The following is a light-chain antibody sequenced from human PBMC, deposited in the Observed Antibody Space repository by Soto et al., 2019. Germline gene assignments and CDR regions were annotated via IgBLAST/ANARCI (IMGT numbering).Light chain of an antibody. CDR1: SSNIGAGHD. V-gene: IGLV1-40*01. J-gene: IGLJ1*01. Sequence: QCRLAQPPSASGAPGQRDTICCTGSSSNIGAGHDVHGYQHLPGTTPKLLIYGNCNRPSGVPDRFSGSKSATSPSLAITGLQAEDQADYYCQSYDSSLSGSEVFGTGTKVTVL. CDR2: GNC. CDR3: QSYDSSLSGSEV.